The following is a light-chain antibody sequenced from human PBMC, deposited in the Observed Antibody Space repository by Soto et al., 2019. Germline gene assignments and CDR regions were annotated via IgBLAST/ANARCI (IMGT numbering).Light chain of an antibody. V-gene: IGLV2-8*01. CDR1: SSDVGGYNY. Sequence: QSALTQPPSASGSPGQSVTISYTGTSSDVGGYNYVSWYQQHPGKAPKLLIHDVSKRPSGVPDRFSGSKSGNAASLTVSGLQAEDEADYYCGSYAGSKGVVFGGGTKLTVL. CDR2: DVS. J-gene: IGLJ2*01. CDR3: GSYAGSKGVV.